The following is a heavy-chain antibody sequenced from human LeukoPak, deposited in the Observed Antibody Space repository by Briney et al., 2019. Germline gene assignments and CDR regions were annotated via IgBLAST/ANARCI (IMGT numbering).Heavy chain of an antibody. D-gene: IGHD2-15*01. CDR2: INHSGST. J-gene: IGHJ4*02. Sequence: SETLSLTCAAYGVSFSGYYWSWIRQPPGKGLEWLGEINHSGSTNYNPSLKSRVTISVDTSKNQFSLKLSSVTAADTAVYYCALGYCSGGSCQHSYYFDYWGQETLVTVSS. V-gene: IGHV4-34*01. CDR1: GVSFSGYY. CDR3: ALGYCSGGSCQHSYYFDY.